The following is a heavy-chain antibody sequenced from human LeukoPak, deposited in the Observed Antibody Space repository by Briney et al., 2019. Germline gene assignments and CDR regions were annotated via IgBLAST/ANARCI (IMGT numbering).Heavy chain of an antibody. V-gene: IGHV3-49*03. Sequence: GRSLRLSCTASGFTFGDYAMSWFRQAPGKGLEWVGFIKSRAHGGATEYAASVKGRLIISRDDSKNMLYLEMNGLIIEDTGVYYCSVENHYQLKSWGQGTLVTVSS. CDR1: GFTFGDYA. D-gene: IGHD1-14*01. CDR2: IKSRAHGGAT. CDR3: SVENHYQLKS. J-gene: IGHJ4*02.